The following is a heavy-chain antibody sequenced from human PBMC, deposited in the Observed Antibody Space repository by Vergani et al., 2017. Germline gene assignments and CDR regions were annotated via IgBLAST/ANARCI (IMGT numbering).Heavy chain of an antibody. Sequence: QVQLVQSGSELKKPGASVKISCKASGYTFTRYAINWVRQAPGQGLEWMGWINTTTGNPTYAQGFTGRFVFSLDTSVTAAYLQINSLKAEDSALYYCARVLNGYDSCGSLGNWGQGTLRTVSS. V-gene: IGHV7-4-1*02. CDR2: INTTTGNP. D-gene: IGHD3-22*01. CDR3: ARVLNGYDSCGSLGN. CDR1: GYTFTRYA. J-gene: IGHJ4*02.